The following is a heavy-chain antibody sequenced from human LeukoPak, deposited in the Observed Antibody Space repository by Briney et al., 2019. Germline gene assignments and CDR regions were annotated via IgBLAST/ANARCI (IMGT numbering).Heavy chain of an antibody. CDR2: IKQDGSQK. V-gene: IGHV3-7*01. Sequence: GGSLRLSCGVSGFTFSDYWMDWVRQPPGKGLEWVASIKQDGSQKVYVDPVRGRFTISRDNAKNSVYLQMNSLRDEDTAVYYCATDRGFATFDHWGQGALVSVSS. J-gene: IGHJ4*02. D-gene: IGHD6-25*01. CDR3: ATDRGFATFDH. CDR1: GFTFSDYW.